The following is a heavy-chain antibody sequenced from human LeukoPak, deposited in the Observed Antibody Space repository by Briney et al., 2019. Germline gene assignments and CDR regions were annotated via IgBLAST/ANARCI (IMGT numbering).Heavy chain of an antibody. Sequence: GASVKVSCKASGYTFTSYGITWVRQAPGQGLEWMGWVSAYTDNTNYVQKNQGRVTMTTDTSTSTAYMELRSLRSDDTAVYYCARDCIGCHGFDYWGQGTLVTVSS. CDR3: ARDCIGCHGFDY. J-gene: IGHJ4*02. CDR1: GYTFTSYG. D-gene: IGHD2-15*01. CDR2: VSAYTDNT. V-gene: IGHV1-18*01.